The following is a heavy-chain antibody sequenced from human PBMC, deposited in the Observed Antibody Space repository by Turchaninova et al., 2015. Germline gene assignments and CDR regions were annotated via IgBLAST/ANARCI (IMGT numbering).Heavy chain of an antibody. Sequence: QVQLQQLGAGLLKSSETLSLPWAVDGGSFSGYYLSRFRKPRGKWLAWIGEINHIGNTNYNPSLKSRVTIAVDTSRNHFLLELGSVAAADTAVYYCAGSTSHWGQGTLVTVSS. J-gene: IGHJ4*02. CDR1: GGSFSGYY. V-gene: IGHV4-34*01. CDR2: INHIGNT. CDR3: AGSTSH.